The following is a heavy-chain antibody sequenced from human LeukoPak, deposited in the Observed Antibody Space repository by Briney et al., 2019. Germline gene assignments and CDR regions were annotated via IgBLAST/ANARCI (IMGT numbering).Heavy chain of an antibody. Sequence: SETLSLTCTVSGGSISSYYWSWIRQPPGKGLEWIGYIYYSGSTNYNPSLKSRVTISVDTSKNQFSLKLSSVTAADTAVYYCARRPIVGASNYFDHWGQGTLVTVSS. CDR2: IYYSGST. CDR3: ARRPIVGASNYFDH. J-gene: IGHJ4*02. D-gene: IGHD1-26*01. V-gene: IGHV4-59*01. CDR1: GGSISSYY.